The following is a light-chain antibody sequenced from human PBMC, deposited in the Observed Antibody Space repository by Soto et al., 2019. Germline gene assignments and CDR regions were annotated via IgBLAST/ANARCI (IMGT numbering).Light chain of an antibody. CDR2: AAS. CDR1: QSISSY. CDR3: QQSYSTPPFT. Sequence: DIQMTQSPSSLSASVGDRVTITCRASQSISSYLNWYQQKPGKAPKLLIYAASSLQSGVPSRFSGSGSGTDFTLTIRSLQPEDFGTYYWQQSYSTPPFTFGPGTQVYIK. J-gene: IGKJ3*01. V-gene: IGKV1-39*01.